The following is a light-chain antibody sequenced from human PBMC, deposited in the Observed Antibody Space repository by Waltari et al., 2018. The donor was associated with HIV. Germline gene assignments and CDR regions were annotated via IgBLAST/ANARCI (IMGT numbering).Light chain of an antibody. Sequence: DMQMTQSPSSLSASVGDRVTITCRASQGIKNYVAWYQQKPGKPPILLIYFASTLESGVPSRFSGRGSGTDFTRAISSLQPEYVGTYYCQKYSSEPAFGQGTKVEF. CDR1: QGIKNY. J-gene: IGKJ1*01. CDR2: FAS. CDR3: QKYSSEPA. V-gene: IGKV1-27*01.